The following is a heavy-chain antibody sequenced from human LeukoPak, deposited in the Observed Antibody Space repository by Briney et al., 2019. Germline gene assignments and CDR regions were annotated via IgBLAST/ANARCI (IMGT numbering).Heavy chain of an antibody. CDR1: GGSISSSSYY. V-gene: IGHV4-39*07. CDR3: ARDRYYYDSGSYFYFDL. J-gene: IGHJ2*01. CDR2: IYYSGST. Sequence: SETLSLTCTVSGGSISSSSYYWGWIRQPPGKGLEWIGSIYYSGSTYCNPSLKSRVTISVDTSKNQFSLKLSSVTAADTAVYYCARDRYYYDSGSYFYFDLWGRGTLVTVSS. D-gene: IGHD3-22*01.